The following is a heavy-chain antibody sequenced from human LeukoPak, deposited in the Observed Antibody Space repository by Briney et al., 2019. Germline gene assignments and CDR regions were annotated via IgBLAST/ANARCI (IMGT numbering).Heavy chain of an antibody. V-gene: IGHV3-33*01. CDR1: GFTFGSYG. CDR2: IWYDGSNK. Sequence: PGRSLRLSCAASGFTFGSYGMHWVRQAPGKGLEWVAVIWYDGSNKYYADSVKGRFTISRDNSKNTLYLQMNSLRAEDTAVYYCARDQGYYDSSGYYYAGDYYYGMDVWGQGTTVTVSS. CDR3: ARDQGYYDSSGYYYAGDYYYGMDV. D-gene: IGHD3-22*01. J-gene: IGHJ6*02.